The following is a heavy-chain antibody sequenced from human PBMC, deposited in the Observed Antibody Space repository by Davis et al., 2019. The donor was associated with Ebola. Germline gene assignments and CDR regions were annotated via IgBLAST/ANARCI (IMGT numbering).Heavy chain of an antibody. CDR1: GGSISSYY. D-gene: IGHD6-13*01. V-gene: IGHV4-39*01. J-gene: IGHJ5*02. CDR3: ARPAHLYSSSWYWFDP. CDR2: IYYSGST. Sequence: MPSETLSLTCTVSGGSISSYYWGRIRQPPGKGLEWIGSIYYSGSTYYNPSLKSRVTISVDTSKNQFSLKLSSVTAADTAVYYCARPAHLYSSSWYWFDPWGQGTLVTVSS.